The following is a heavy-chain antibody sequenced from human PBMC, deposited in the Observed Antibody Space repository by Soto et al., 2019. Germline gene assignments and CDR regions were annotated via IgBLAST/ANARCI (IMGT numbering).Heavy chain of an antibody. D-gene: IGHD4-4*01. Sequence: GGSPRLSCAASGFTFCSYAMSWVRQDPGKGLEWVSAISGSGGSTYYADSVKGRFTISRDNSKNTLYLQMNSLRAEDTAVYYCAKSVGYSNYFFDYWGQGTLVTVSS. V-gene: IGHV3-23*01. CDR1: GFTFCSYA. CDR2: ISGSGGST. CDR3: AKSVGYSNYFFDY. J-gene: IGHJ4*02.